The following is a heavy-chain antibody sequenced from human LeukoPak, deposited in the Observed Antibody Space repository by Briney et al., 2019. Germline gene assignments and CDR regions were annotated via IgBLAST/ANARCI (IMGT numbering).Heavy chain of an antibody. J-gene: IGHJ6*02. Sequence: AGGSLRLSCAASGFTFSSYAMSWVRQAPGKGLEWVSAISGSGGSTYYADSVKGRFTISRDNAKNSLYLQMNSLRAEDTAVYYCARVVPRLTVTTIANYYYYGMDVWGQGTTVTVSS. D-gene: IGHD4-11*01. CDR3: ARVVPRLTVTTIANYYYYGMDV. V-gene: IGHV3-23*01. CDR1: GFTFSSYA. CDR2: ISGSGGST.